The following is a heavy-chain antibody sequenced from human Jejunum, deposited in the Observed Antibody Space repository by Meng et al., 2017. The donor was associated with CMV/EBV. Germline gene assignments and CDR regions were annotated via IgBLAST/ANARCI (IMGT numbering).Heavy chain of an antibody. Sequence: QLQRQGSGTGLVKPSETLSLTCTVSGGSISSSYHHWGWIRQSPGKGLEWIASIYKSGGTTKNPTLRSRVTMSVDTSKNQFSLKMTSVTAADTAVYYCARDQVAGTLLGKFDYWGQGTLVTVFS. CDR2: IYKSGGT. V-gene: IGHV4-39*07. CDR1: GGSISSSYHH. D-gene: IGHD3-10*01. CDR3: ARDQVAGTLLGKFDY. J-gene: IGHJ4*02.